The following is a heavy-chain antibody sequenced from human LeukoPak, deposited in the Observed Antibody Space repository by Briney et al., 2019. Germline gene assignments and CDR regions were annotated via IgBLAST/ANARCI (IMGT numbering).Heavy chain of an antibody. Sequence: ASVKVSCKASGYTFTGYYMHWVRQAPGQGLEWMGWINPNSGGTSYAQKFQGRITMTRDTSISTAYMELSRLRSDDTAVYYCACGADIVVVPAAIDYWGQGTLVTVSS. J-gene: IGHJ4*02. D-gene: IGHD2-2*01. CDR3: ACGADIVVVPAAIDY. CDR2: INPNSGGT. CDR1: GYTFTGYY. V-gene: IGHV1-2*02.